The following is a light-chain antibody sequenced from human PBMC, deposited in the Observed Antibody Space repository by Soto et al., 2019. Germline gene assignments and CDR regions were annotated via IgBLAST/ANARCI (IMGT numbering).Light chain of an antibody. J-gene: IGKJ4*01. V-gene: IGKV3-11*01. CDR1: QTVSSY. CDR3: QQRSNWSPLT. CDR2: DAS. Sequence: EIVLTQSPATLSLSPGERATLSCRASQTVSSYLAWYQQKPGQAPRLLIYDASNRATGIPARFSGSGSGTGFTLTIISLEPEDFAVYYCQQRSNWSPLTFGGGTKVEIK.